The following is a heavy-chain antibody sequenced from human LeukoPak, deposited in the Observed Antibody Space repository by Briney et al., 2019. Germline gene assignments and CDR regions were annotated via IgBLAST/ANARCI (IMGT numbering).Heavy chain of an antibody. V-gene: IGHV3-66*04. CDR1: GFTVSSNY. D-gene: IGHD3-22*01. CDR2: IYSGGST. J-gene: IGHJ4*02. Sequence: GGSLRLSCAASGFTVSSNYMSWVRQAPGKGLEWVSVIYSGGSTYYADSVKGRFTISRDNSKNTLYLQMNSLRAEDTAVYYCARLSHDSSGYYFDYWGQGTLVTVSS. CDR3: ARLSHDSSGYYFDY.